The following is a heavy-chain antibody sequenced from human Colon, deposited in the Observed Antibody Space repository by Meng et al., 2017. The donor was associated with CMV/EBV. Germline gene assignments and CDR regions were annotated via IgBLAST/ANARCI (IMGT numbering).Heavy chain of an antibody. CDR2: ISGSGYSA. D-gene: IGHD3-16*01. CDR1: GISLSNYV. V-gene: IGHV3-23*01. J-gene: IGHJ4*02. Sequence: GESLKISCAASGISLSNYVMSWVRQAPGKGLEWVSRISGSGYSADYADSVKGRFTISRDNSKNTLFLQLNSLRVEDTAVYYCAKGLSASQYYFESWGQGTLVTVSS. CDR3: AKGLSASQYYFES.